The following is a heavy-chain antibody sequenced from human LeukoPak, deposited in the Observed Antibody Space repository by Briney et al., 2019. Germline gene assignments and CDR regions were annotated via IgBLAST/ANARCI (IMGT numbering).Heavy chain of an antibody. Sequence: GGSLRPSCAASGFTFSTYWMTWVRQPPGKGLEWVANIKQDGGEKYYVDSVKGRYTISRDNAQNSLNLQMNSLRAEDTAVYYCARRVFFAFDIWGRGTMVTVS. CDR3: ARRVFFAFDI. CDR1: GFTFSTYW. D-gene: IGHD3-3*01. CDR2: IKQDGGEK. V-gene: IGHV3-7*01. J-gene: IGHJ3*02.